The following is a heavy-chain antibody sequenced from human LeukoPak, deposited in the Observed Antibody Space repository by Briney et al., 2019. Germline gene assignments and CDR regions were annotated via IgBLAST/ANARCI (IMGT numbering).Heavy chain of an antibody. CDR2: ISAYNGNT. D-gene: IGHD1-7*01. CDR3: ASHLYLITGTTEVV. V-gene: IGHV1-18*01. Sequence: ASVKVSCKASGYTFTSYGISWVRQAPGQGLEWMGWISAYNGNTNYAQNLQGRVTMTTDTSTSTAYMELRSLRSDDTAVYYCASHLYLITGTTEVVWGQGTMVTVSS. CDR1: GYTFTSYG. J-gene: IGHJ3*01.